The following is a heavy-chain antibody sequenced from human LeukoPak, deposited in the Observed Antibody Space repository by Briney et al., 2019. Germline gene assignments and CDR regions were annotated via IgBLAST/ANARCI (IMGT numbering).Heavy chain of an antibody. CDR1: GFTFSSYG. Sequence: GGSLRLSCAASGFTFSSYGMHWVRQAPGKGLEWVAFIRYDGSNKYYADSVKGRFTISRDNSKNTLYLQMNSLRAEDTAVYYCAKDRVPFRSPGNGLDYFDYWGQGTLVTVSS. CDR3: AKDRVPFRSPGNGLDYFDY. J-gene: IGHJ4*02. V-gene: IGHV3-30*02. D-gene: IGHD1-1*01. CDR2: IRYDGSNK.